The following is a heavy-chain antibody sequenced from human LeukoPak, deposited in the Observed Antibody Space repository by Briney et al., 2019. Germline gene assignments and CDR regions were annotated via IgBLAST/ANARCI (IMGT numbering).Heavy chain of an antibody. V-gene: IGHV1-46*01. CDR3: ARASTAIIDY. CDR2: INPSGGST. J-gene: IGHJ4*02. D-gene: IGHD4-17*01. Sequence: ASVKVSCKASGYTFTSYYMHWVRQAPGQGLEWMGIINPSGGSTSYAQKFQGRVTMARDTSTSTVYMELSRLRSDDTAVYYCARASTAIIDYWGQGTLVTVSS. CDR1: GYTFTSYY.